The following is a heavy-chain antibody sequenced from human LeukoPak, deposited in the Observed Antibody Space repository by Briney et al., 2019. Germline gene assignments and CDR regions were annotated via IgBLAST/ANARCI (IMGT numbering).Heavy chain of an antibody. D-gene: IGHD3-22*01. CDR2: ISYDGSNK. Sequence: GRSLRLSCAASGFTFSSYGMHWVRQAPGKGLEWVAVISYDGSNKYYADSVKGRFTISRDNSKNTLYLQMNSLRAEDTAVYYCAKDGTYYYDGYYFDYWGQGTLVTVSS. J-gene: IGHJ4*02. CDR3: AKDGTYYYDGYYFDY. V-gene: IGHV3-30*18. CDR1: GFTFSSYG.